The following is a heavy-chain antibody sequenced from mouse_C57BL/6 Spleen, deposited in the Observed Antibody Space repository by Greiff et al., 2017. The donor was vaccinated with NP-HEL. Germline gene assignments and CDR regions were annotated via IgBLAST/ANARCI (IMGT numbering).Heavy chain of an antibody. Sequence: DVHLVESGGGLVKPGGSLKLSCAASGFTFSSYAMSWVRQTPEKRLVWVATISDGGSYTYYPANVKGRFTIPSDNAKNNLYLQRSHLKSEDTAMYYCARGGGDSNSFDYWGQGTTLTVSS. J-gene: IGHJ2*01. D-gene: IGHD2-5*01. V-gene: IGHV5-4*01. CDR2: ISDGGSYT. CDR3: ARGGGDSNSFDY. CDR1: GFTFSSYA.